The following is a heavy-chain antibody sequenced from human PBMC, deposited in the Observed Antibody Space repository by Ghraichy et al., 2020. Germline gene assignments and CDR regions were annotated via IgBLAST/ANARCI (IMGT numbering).Heavy chain of an antibody. J-gene: IGHJ4*02. CDR2: ITGGGGNT. V-gene: IGHV3-23*01. Sequence: GESLNISCAVSGFTFSSYAMSWVRQAPGKGLEWVSGITGGGGNTYHADSVKGRFTISRDNPKNTLFLQMHSLRVEDTAVYYCAKDIRTGDGQIPDDWGQGTLVTVSS. CDR1: GFTFSSYA. D-gene: IGHD7-27*01. CDR3: AKDIRTGDGQIPDD.